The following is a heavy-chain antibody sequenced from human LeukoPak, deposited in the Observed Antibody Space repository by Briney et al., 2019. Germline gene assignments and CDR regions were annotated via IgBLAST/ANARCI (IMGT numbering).Heavy chain of an antibody. CDR1: GGSFSGYY. Sequence: SETLSLTCAVYGGSFSGYYWSWIRQPPGKGLEWIGYISYSGSTNYNPSLKSRVTMSVDTSKNQFSLKLSSVTAADTAVYYCARAGSSSSPPRDYWGQGTLVTVSS. V-gene: IGHV4-59*01. CDR2: ISYSGST. D-gene: IGHD6-13*01. J-gene: IGHJ4*02. CDR3: ARAGSSSSPPRDY.